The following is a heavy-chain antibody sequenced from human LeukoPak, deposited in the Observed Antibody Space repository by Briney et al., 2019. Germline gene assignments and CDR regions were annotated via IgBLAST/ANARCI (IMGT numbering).Heavy chain of an antibody. CDR1: GSSISSSSHT. D-gene: IGHD6-13*01. J-gene: IGHJ5*02. CDR3: ARQPAAAATVYWFDP. Sequence: SETLSLTCTVSGSSISSSSHTWGWIRQPPGKGLEWIGSIYYSGSTYYNPSLKSRVTISVDTSKNQFSLKLSSVTAADTAVYYCARQPAAAATVYWFDPWGQGTLVTVSS. CDR2: IYYSGST. V-gene: IGHV4-39*01.